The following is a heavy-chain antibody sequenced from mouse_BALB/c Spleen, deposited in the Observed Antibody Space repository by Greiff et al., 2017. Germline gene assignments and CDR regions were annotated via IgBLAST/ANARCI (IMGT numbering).Heavy chain of an antibody. CDR2: IYPGNSDT. CDR1: GYTFTSYW. V-gene: IGHV1-5*01. D-gene: IGHD2-3*01. J-gene: IGHJ4*01. Sequence: EVQLQQSGTVLARPGASVKMSCKASGYTFTSYWMHWVKQRPGQGLEWIGAIYPGNSDTSYNQKFKGKAKLTAVTSTSTAYMELSSLTNEDSAVYYCTRVGVYDSYYPYAMDYWGQGTSVTVSS. CDR3: TRVGVYDSYYPYAMDY.